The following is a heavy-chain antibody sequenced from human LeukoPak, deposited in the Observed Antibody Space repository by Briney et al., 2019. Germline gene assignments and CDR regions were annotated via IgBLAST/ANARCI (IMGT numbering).Heavy chain of an antibody. D-gene: IGHD6-13*01. CDR3: ARGVAAAGSLDY. Sequence: SETLSLTCTVSGYSISSGYYWGWIRQPPGKGLEWIGEINHSGSTNYNPSLKSRVTISVDTSKNQFSLKLSSVTAADTAVYYCARGVAAAGSLDYWGQGTLVTVSS. CDR1: GYSISSGYY. CDR2: INHSGST. V-gene: IGHV4-38-2*02. J-gene: IGHJ4*02.